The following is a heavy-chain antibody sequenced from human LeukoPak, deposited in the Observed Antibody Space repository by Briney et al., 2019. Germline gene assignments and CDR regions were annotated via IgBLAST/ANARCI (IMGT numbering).Heavy chain of an antibody. CDR2: ISGSGHTI. Sequence: GGSLRLSCAASGITFSRYEMNWVRQAPGEGLEWVSYISGSGHTIYYADSVKGRFTISRDDAQNSLYLQMNSLRAEDTAVYYCVRDNSEAVAGTGCYYNVMDVWGQGTTVTVSS. V-gene: IGHV3-48*03. J-gene: IGHJ6*02. CDR3: VRDNSEAVAGTGCYYNVMDV. CDR1: GITFSRYE. D-gene: IGHD6-19*01.